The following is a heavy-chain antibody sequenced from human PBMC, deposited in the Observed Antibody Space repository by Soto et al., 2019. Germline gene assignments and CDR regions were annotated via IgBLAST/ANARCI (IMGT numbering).Heavy chain of an antibody. D-gene: IGHD2-21*02. CDR1: GLSLSTIGEG. V-gene: IGHV2-5*02. J-gene: IGHJ6*02. CDR3: VQTRCGGDCLQSYSSHSYYGLDV. CDR2: VYWDDDK. Sequence: QITLKESGPTLVKPTQTLTLTCTFSGLSLSTIGEGVGWIRQPPGKALEWLALVYWDDDKRYSPSLKSRLTITNDTSVSQVVHIMTNNGPVDTATYYCVQTRCGGDCLQSYSSHSYYGLDVWGQGTTVTVSS.